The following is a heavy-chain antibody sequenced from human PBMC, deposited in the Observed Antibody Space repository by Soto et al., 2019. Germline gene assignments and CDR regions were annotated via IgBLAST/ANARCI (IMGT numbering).Heavy chain of an antibody. Sequence: QVQLQQWGAGLLKPSETLSLTCAVYGGSFSGYYWSWIRQPPGKGLEWMGEINHSGSTNYNPSLKRRVTISVDTSKNRFSLKLSSVTAADTAVYYCARAAARLFYYYYGMDVWGQGTTVTVSS. CDR3: ARAAARLFYYYYGMDV. CDR2: INHSGST. D-gene: IGHD6-25*01. V-gene: IGHV4-34*01. CDR1: GGSFSGYY. J-gene: IGHJ6*02.